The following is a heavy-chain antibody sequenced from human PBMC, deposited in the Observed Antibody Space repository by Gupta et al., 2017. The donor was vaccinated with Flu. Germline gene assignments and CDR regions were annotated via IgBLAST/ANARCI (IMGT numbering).Heavy chain of an antibody. V-gene: IGHV1-8*01. D-gene: IGHD3-16*01. CDR3: ARRIKDYLYYYLDV. J-gene: IGHJ6*03. CDR2: MNPNCGTT. Sequence: QVQLVHSGAEVKWPPASPQAPREASGYSFGRSDITRVLQARGQEPGWQGSMNPNCGTTGYAQKFQGRVTMTRNNSISTAYMELTSLRSEDTAVYYCARRIKDYLYYYLDVWGRGTTVTVSS. CDR1: GYSFGRSD.